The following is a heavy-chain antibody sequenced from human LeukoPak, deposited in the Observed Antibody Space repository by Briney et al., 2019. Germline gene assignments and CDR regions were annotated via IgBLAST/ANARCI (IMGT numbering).Heavy chain of an antibody. CDR2: IHYSGST. D-gene: IGHD6-6*01. V-gene: IGHV4-59*08. J-gene: IGHJ6*02. Sequence: SETLSLTCTVSGDSISSYYWSWIRQPPGKALEWFGHIHYSGSTNYNPSLNSRVTMSVDTSKNQFSLKLSSVTAADTAVYYCARHFLAARPGGSWFYYGMDVWGQGTTVTVSS. CDR1: GDSISSYY. CDR3: ARHFLAARPGGSWFYYGMDV.